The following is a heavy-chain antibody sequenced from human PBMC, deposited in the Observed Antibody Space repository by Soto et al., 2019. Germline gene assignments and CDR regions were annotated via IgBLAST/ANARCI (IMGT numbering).Heavy chain of an antibody. J-gene: IGHJ6*02. Sequence: EVQLVESGGGLVQPGGSLRLSCAASGFTFSGYWMSWVRQAPGKGLEWVANIKQDGSDQFYVDSVKGRFTISRDDAKNSLYHQMNSLRAEDKAVYYCAREAVWGQGTTVTVSS. V-gene: IGHV3-7*05. CDR2: IKQDGSDQ. CDR3: AREAV. CDR1: GFTFSGYW.